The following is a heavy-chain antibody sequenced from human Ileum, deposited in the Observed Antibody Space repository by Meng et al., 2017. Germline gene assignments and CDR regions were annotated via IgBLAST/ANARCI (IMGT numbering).Heavy chain of an antibody. J-gene: IGHJ4*02. CDR2: IFQSGRT. CDR3: ATSNDRDVYYLGY. Sequence: HLLQSGPRLVQPAGTRTLSSAVSGTWWSCLRQPPGKGLEWIVEIFQSGRTNYNPSLKSRVTISIDTSKGQISLQLSAVTAADTAVYSCATSNDRDVYYLGYWGQGTLVTVSS. D-gene: IGHD3-22*01. CDR1: GTW. V-gene: IGHV4-4*01.